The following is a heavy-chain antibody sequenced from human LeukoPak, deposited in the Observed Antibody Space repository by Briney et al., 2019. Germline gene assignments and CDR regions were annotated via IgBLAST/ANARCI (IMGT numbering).Heavy chain of an antibody. CDR3: AKGGYYYYYGMDV. J-gene: IGHJ6*02. D-gene: IGHD5-12*01. CDR1: GFIYNNYA. CDR2: ISWNSGSI. Sequence: GGSLRLSCAGSGFIYNNYAMHWVRQPPGKGLEWVSGISWNSGSIDYADSVKGRFTISRDNAKNSLYLQMNSLRVEDTAFYYCAKGGYYYYYGMDVWGQGTTVTVSS. V-gene: IGHV3-9*01.